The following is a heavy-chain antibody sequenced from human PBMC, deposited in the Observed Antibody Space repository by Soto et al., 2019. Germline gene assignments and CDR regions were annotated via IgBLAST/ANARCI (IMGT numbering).Heavy chain of an antibody. J-gene: IGHJ4*02. CDR3: AKDPEVFIAAAGTGLFDY. D-gene: IGHD6-13*01. V-gene: IGHV3-23*01. CDR1: GFTFSSYA. Sequence: GGSLRLSCAASGFTFSSYAMSWVRQAPGKGLEWVSAISGSGGSTYYADSVKGRFTISRDNSKKTLYLQMNSLRAEDTAVYYCAKDPEVFIAAAGTGLFDYWGQGTLVTVSS. CDR2: ISGSGGST.